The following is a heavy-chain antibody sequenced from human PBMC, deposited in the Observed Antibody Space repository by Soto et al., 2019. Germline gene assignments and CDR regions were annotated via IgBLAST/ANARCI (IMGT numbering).Heavy chain of an antibody. V-gene: IGHV3-33*01. D-gene: IGHD5-12*01. CDR3: ARDRVATRGPYYYYGMDV. Sequence: PGGSLRLSCAASGLTFSSYGMHWVRQAPGKGLEWVAVIWYDGSNKYYADSVKGRFTISRDNSKNTLYLQMNSLRAEDTAVYSCARDRVATRGPYYYYGMDVWGQGTTVTVSS. J-gene: IGHJ6*02. CDR2: IWYDGSNK. CDR1: GLTFSSYG.